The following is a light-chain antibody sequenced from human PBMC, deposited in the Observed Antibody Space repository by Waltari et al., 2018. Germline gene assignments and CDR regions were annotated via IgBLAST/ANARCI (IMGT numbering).Light chain of an antibody. V-gene: IGKV1-39*01. Sequence: DIQMTQSPSSLSASVGDSVTITCRASQSISIYLNWYQQKPGKAPKLLISAVSSLQSGVPSRFSGSGSGTDFALTISSLQPEDCATYYCQQSSRTPPWTFGQGTRLEIK. CDR3: QQSSRTPPWT. CDR1: QSISIY. CDR2: AVS. J-gene: IGKJ5*01.